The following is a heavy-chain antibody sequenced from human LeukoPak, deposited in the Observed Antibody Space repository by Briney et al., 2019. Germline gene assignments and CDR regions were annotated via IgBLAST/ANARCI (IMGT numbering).Heavy chain of an antibody. Sequence: GGSLRLSCAASGFTFSSYWMSWVRQAPGKGLEWVSYISGSSSTIYYADSVKGRFSISRDNGKNSLYLQMNGLRDEDTAVYYCTRDPMTTNYGMDVWGQGTTVTVSS. V-gene: IGHV3-48*02. CDR2: ISGSSSTI. D-gene: IGHD4-17*01. CDR1: GFTFSSYW. J-gene: IGHJ6*02. CDR3: TRDPMTTNYGMDV.